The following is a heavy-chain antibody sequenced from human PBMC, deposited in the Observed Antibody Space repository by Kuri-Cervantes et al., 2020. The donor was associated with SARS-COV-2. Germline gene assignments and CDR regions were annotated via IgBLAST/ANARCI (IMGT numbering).Heavy chain of an antibody. CDR3: ARHGFDFWSGYARTYYYYYGMDV. Sequence: SETLSLTCTVSGGSISSYYWSWIRQPPGKGLEWIGYIYYSGSTNYNPSLKSRVTISVDTSKNQFSLKLSSVTAADTAVYYCARHGFDFWSGYARTYYYYYGMDVWSQGTTVTVSS. CDR1: GGSISSYY. D-gene: IGHD3-3*01. CDR2: IYYSGST. V-gene: IGHV4-59*08. J-gene: IGHJ6*02.